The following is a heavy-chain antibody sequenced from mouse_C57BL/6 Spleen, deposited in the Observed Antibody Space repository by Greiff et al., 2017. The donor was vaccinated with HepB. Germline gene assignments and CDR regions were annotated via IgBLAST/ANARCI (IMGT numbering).Heavy chain of an antibody. Sequence: QVQLKQPGAELVMPGASVKLSCKASGYTFTSYWMHWVKQRPGQGLEWIGEIDPSDSYTNYNQKFKGKSTLTVDKSSSTAYMQLSSLTSEDSAVYYCARSFYDGYRAAWFAYWGQGTLVTVSA. CDR1: GYTFTSYW. J-gene: IGHJ3*01. V-gene: IGHV1-69*01. CDR3: ARSFYDGYRAAWFAY. CDR2: IDPSDSYT. D-gene: IGHD2-3*01.